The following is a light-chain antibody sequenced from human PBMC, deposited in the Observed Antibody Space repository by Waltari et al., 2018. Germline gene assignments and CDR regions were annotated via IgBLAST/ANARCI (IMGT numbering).Light chain of an antibody. CDR1: SSDVGSYNR. J-gene: IGLJ2*01. V-gene: IGLV2-18*02. CDR3: SSYTSSSTPV. Sequence: QSALTQPPSVSGSPGQSVTISCTGTSSDVGSYNRVSWYQQPPGTAPKLMIYEVSNRPSGVPVRFSGSKSGNTASLTISGLQAEDEADYYCSSYTSSSTPVFGGGTKLTVL. CDR2: EVS.